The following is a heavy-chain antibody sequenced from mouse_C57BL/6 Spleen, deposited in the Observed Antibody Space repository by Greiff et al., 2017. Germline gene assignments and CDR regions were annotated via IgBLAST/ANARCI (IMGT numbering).Heavy chain of an antibody. Sequence: VQLQQSGAELVRPGSSVKMSCKTSGYTFTSYGINWVKQRPGQGLEWIGYIYIGNGYTEYNEKFKGKATLTSDTSSSTAYMQLISLTSEDSAIYFCARSPPSTTVVANWYFDVWGTGTTVTVSS. J-gene: IGHJ1*03. CDR2: IYIGNGYT. D-gene: IGHD1-1*01. CDR1: GYTFTSYG. CDR3: ARSPPSTTVVANWYFDV. V-gene: IGHV1-58*01.